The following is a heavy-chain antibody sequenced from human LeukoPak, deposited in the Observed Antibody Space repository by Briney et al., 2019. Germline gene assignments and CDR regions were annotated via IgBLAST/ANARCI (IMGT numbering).Heavy chain of an antibody. CDR1: GDSISSNNYY. V-gene: IGHV4-39*01. CDR3: AELGITMIGGV. J-gene: IGHJ6*04. D-gene: IGHD3-10*02. Sequence: PSETLSLTCSVSGDSISSNNYYWGWIRQPPGKGLEWIGSIDYSGRTFYNPSLKSRVTISADTSKNQFPLKLNSVIAADTAVYYCAELGITMIGGVWGKGTTVTISS. CDR2: IDYSGRT.